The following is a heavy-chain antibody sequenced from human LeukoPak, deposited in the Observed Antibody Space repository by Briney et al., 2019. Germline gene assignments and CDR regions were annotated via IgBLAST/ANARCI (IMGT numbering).Heavy chain of an antibody. V-gene: IGHV1-18*01. D-gene: IGHD3-22*01. CDR1: GYTFTSYG. CDR3: ARDSGSYYDSSGYYYCPDY. J-gene: IGHJ4*02. Sequence: ASVKVSCKASGYTFTSYGISWVRQAPGQGLEWMGWISAYNGNTNYAQKLQGRVTMTTDTSTSTAYMELRSLRSDDTAVFYCARDSGSYYDSSGYYYCPDYWGQGTLVTVSS. CDR2: ISAYNGNT.